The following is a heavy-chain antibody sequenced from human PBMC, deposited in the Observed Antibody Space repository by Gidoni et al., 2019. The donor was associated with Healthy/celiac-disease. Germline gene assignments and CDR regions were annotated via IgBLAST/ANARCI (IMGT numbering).Heavy chain of an antibody. CDR2: IYYSGST. V-gene: IGHV4-39*01. CDR1: GGPISSSSYY. Sequence: QLQLQASGPGLVTPSETLSLTCTVTGGPISSSSYYWGWIRQPPGKGLEWIGSIYYSGSTYYNPSLKSRVTISVDTSKSQFSLKLSSVTASDTAVYYCARHVGQLLWFGESHSNWFDPLGQGTLVTVSS. J-gene: IGHJ5*02. CDR3: ARHVGQLLWFGESHSNWFDP. D-gene: IGHD3-10*01.